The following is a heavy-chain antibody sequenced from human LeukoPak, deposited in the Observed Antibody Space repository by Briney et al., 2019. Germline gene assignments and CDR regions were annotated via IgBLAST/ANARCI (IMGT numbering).Heavy chain of an antibody. D-gene: IGHD3-10*01. J-gene: IGHJ4*02. CDR1: GYTFTSYY. CDR3: ARDYYGSGSPSHGQILSDY. Sequence: ASVKVSCKASGYTFTSYYMHWVRQAPGQGLEWMGITNPSGGSTSYAQKFQGRVTMTRDTSTSTVYMELSSLRSEDTAVYYCARDYYGSGSPSHGQILSDYWGQGTLVTVSS. CDR2: TNPSGGST. V-gene: IGHV1-46*01.